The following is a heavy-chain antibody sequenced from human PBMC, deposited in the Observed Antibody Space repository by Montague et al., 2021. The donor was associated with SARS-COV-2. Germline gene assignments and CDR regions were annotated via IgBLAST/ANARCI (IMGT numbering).Heavy chain of an antibody. CDR1: GGSISSSSYY. CDR2: IYYSGST. V-gene: IGHV4-39*07. Sequence: SETLSLTCTVSGGSISSSSYYWGWIRQPPGEGLEWIGSIYYSGSTYYNPSHKSRVTISVDTSKNQFSLKLNSVTAADTAVYYCARDPSRQLLLYPVGDYYYGMDVWGQGTTVTVS. D-gene: IGHD2-2*02. J-gene: IGHJ6*02. CDR3: ARDPSRQLLLYPVGDYYYGMDV.